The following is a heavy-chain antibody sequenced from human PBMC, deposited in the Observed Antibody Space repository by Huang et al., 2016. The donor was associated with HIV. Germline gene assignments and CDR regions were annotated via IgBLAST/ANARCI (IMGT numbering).Heavy chain of an antibody. CDR3: ARHGRVAGHYYNNMDV. Sequence: LQLQESGPGLVKSSETLSLICTVSGGSISSSSYYWGWIRQHPGKGPEWIGRIYYSGNTYYNPPLKSRVTISVDTSKNQFSLKVNSVTAADTAVYYCARHGRVAGHYYNNMDVWGRGTTVTVSS. D-gene: IGHD6-19*01. CDR1: GGSISSSSYY. CDR2: IYYSGNT. J-gene: IGHJ6*02. V-gene: IGHV4-39*01.